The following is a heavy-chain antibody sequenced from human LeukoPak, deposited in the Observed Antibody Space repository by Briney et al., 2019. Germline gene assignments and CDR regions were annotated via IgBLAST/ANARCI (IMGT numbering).Heavy chain of an antibody. CDR1: GFTISSYE. CDR3: ARDMTRTLDYDKGY. V-gene: IGHV3-48*03. CDR2: ISSSGSTI. J-gene: IGHJ4*02. D-gene: IGHD3-9*01. Sequence: GGSLRLSCAASGFTISSYEMNWVRQAPGKGLEWVSYISSSGSTIYYADSVKGRFTISRDNAKNSLYLQMNSLRAEDTAVYYCARDMTRTLDYDKGYWGQGTLVTVSS.